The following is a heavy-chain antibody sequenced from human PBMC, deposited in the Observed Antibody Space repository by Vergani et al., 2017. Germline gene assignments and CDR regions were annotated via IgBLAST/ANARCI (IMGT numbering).Heavy chain of an antibody. V-gene: IGHV1-2*02. D-gene: IGHD6-13*01. Sequence: QVQLVQSGAEVKKPGASVKVSCKASGYTFAGYNIHWVRQAPGQGVELMGWINPNSGGTNYAQKFQGRVTMTRDTSINTAYMELSRLRSDDTAVYYCARGWSGYSTSWFFEYGGQGTLVTVSS. J-gene: IGHJ4*02. CDR3: ARGWSGYSTSWFFEY. CDR1: GYTFAGYN. CDR2: INPNSGGT.